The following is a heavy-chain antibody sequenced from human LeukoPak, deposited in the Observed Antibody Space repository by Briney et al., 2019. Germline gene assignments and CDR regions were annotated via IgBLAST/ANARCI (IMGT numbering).Heavy chain of an antibody. Sequence: SETLSLTCAVYGGSFSGYYWSWIRQPPGKGLEWIGEINHSGSTNYNPSLKSRVTISVDTPKNQFSLKLSSVTAADTAVYYCVRGVNTAMVIYYFDYWGQGTLVTVSS. J-gene: IGHJ4*02. V-gene: IGHV4-34*01. CDR2: INHSGST. CDR3: VRGVNTAMVIYYFDY. D-gene: IGHD5-18*01. CDR1: GGSFSGYY.